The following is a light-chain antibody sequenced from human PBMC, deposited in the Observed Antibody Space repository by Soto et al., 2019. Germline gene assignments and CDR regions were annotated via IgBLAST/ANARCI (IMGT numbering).Light chain of an antibody. V-gene: IGKV3-15*01. J-gene: IGKJ3*01. CDR1: QSVGTD. CDR2: GAS. CDR3: HQYNDWPRFT. Sequence: EIVMTQSPATLSVSPGERATLSCRASQSVGTDLAWYQQKPGQAPRRLIYGASTSATGIPARFSGSGSGTEFTLTINSLQSEDLAVYYCHQYNDWPRFTFGPGTKVQIK.